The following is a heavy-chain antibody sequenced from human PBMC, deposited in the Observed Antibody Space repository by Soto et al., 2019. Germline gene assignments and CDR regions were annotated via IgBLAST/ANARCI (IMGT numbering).Heavy chain of an antibody. CDR3: ERGMGVASGATLAS. CDR2: IYPSGNC. V-gene: IGHV4-4*02. Sequence: PSETLSLTCAFSVVSITSSNCWSWVRRPPGKGLEWIGKIYPSGNCNSNRLLKSRVTLAVGQSKHQFSLKISSVMAADPAVYYCERGMGVASGATLASWGNGTPVNV. D-gene: IGHD3-16*01. J-gene: IGHJ5*01. CDR1: VVSITSSNC.